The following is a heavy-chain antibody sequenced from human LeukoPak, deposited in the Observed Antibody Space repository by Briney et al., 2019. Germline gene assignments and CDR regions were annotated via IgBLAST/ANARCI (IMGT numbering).Heavy chain of an antibody. CDR3: ARSHSSSWTTMFDY. D-gene: IGHD6-13*01. J-gene: IGHJ4*02. CDR1: GYTFTSYG. CDR2: ISAYNGNT. Sequence: ASVEVSCKASGYTFTSYGISWVRQAPGQGLEWMGWISAYNGNTNYAQKLQGRVTMTTDTSTSTAYMELRSLRSDDTAVYYYARSHSSSWTTMFDYWGQGTLVTVSS. V-gene: IGHV1-18*01.